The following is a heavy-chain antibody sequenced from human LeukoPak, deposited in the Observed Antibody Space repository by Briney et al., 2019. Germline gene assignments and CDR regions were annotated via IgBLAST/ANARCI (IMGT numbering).Heavy chain of an antibody. V-gene: IGHV5-51*01. CDR2: IYPGDSDT. J-gene: IGHJ3*02. CDR1: GYSFTSYW. D-gene: IGHD3-9*01. CDR3: ARHTIRDAFDI. Sequence: GESLKISCKGSGYSFTSYWIGWVRQMPGKGLEWMGIIYPGDSDTRYSPSFQGQVTISADKSISTAYLQWSSLKASDIAMYDCARHTIRDAFDIWGQGTMVTVSS.